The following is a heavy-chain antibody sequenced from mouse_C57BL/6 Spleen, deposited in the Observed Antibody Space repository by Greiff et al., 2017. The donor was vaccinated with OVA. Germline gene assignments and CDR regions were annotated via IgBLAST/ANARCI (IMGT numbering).Heavy chain of an antibody. D-gene: IGHD6-1*01. CDR1: GFTFSSYA. V-gene: IGHV5-4*01. CDR2: ISYGGSYT. J-gene: IGHJ2*01. CDR3: ARGASYYFDY. Sequence: EVHLVESGGGLVKPGGSLKLSCAASGFTFSSYAMSWVRQTPEKRLEWVATISYGGSYTYYPDNVKGRFTISRDNAKNNLYLQMSHLKSEDTAMYYCARGASYYFDYWGQGTTLTVSS.